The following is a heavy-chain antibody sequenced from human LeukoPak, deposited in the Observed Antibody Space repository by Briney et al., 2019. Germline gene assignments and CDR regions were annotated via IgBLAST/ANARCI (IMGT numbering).Heavy chain of an antibody. Sequence: SETLSLTCAVYGGSFSGYYWSWIRQPQGKGLKWFGEINHSGSTNYNPSLKSRVTISVDTSKNQFSLKPSSVTAADTAVYYCARGGYKLTPSYHYYYYMDVWGKGTTVTVSS. CDR1: GGSFSGYY. CDR2: INHSGST. V-gene: IGHV4-34*01. CDR3: ARGGYKLTPSYHYYYYMDV. J-gene: IGHJ6*03. D-gene: IGHD3-22*01.